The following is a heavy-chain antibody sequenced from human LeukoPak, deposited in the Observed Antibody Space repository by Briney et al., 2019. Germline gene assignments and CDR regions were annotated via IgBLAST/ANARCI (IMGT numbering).Heavy chain of an antibody. V-gene: IGHV3-11*01. Sequence: GGSLRLSCAASGFTFSDYYMSWIRQAPGKGLEWVSYISSSGSTMYYADSVKGRFTISRDNAKNSLYLQMNSLRAEDTAVYYCARGGRLSTYYDFWSGYYNNWFDPWGQGTLVTVSS. CDR2: ISSSGSTM. CDR3: ARGGRLSTYYDFWSGYYNNWFDP. CDR1: GFTFSDYY. J-gene: IGHJ5*02. D-gene: IGHD3-3*01.